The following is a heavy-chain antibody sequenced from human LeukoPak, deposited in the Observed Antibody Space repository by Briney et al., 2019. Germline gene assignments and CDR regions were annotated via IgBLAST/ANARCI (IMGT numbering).Heavy chain of an antibody. D-gene: IGHD3-22*01. Sequence: PSETLSLTCTVSGGSISSSSYYWGWLRQPPGKGLEWIGSIYYSGSTYYNPSLKSRVTISVDTSKNQFSLKLSSVTAADTAVYYCAGQVREYYYDSSGYGWFDPWGQGTLVTVSS. V-gene: IGHV4-39*01. CDR1: GGSISSSSYY. CDR3: AGQVREYYYDSSGYGWFDP. CDR2: IYYSGST. J-gene: IGHJ5*02.